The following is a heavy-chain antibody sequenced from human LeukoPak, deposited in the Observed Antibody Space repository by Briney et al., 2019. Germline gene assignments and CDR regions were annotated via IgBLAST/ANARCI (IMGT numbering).Heavy chain of an antibody. D-gene: IGHD3-16*02. Sequence: ASVKVSCKASGYTFTSYDINWVRQATGQGLEWMGWMNPNSGNTGSAQRFQGRVTMTRDTSRSTAYMELRSLTSEDTAVYYCARGPLVRLPSSFDPWGQGTLVTVSS. J-gene: IGHJ5*02. V-gene: IGHV1-8*01. CDR3: ARGPLVRLPSSFDP. CDR2: MNPNSGNT. CDR1: GYTFTSYD.